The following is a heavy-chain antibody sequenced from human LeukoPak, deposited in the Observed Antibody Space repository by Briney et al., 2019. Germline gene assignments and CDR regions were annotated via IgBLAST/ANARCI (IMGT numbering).Heavy chain of an antibody. J-gene: IGHJ4*02. CDR3: ARALRFLDRFDY. Sequence: PGGSLRLSCAASGFTFSSYAMHWVRQAPGKGLEWVAVISYDGSNKYYADSVKGRFTISRDNSKNTLYLQMNSLRVEDTAVYYCARALRFLDRFDYWGQGTLVTVSS. V-gene: IGHV3-30*04. D-gene: IGHD3-3*01. CDR2: ISYDGSNK. CDR1: GFTFSSYA.